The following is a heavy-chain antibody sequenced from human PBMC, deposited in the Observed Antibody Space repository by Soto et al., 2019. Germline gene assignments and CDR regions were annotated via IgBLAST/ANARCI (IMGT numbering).Heavy chain of an antibody. CDR2: IYYSGST. V-gene: IGHV4-59*01. J-gene: IGHJ4*02. Sequence: ASETLSLTCTVSGGSISSYYWSWIRQPPGKGLEWIGYIYYSGSTNYNPSLKSRVTISVDTSKNQFSLKMSSVTAADTAVYYCARYKYGSLFDYWGQGALVTVSS. CDR1: GGSISSYY. CDR3: ARYKYGSLFDY. D-gene: IGHD2-15*01.